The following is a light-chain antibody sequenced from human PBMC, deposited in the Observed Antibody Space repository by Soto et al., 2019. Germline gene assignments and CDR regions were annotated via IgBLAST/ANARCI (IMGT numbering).Light chain of an antibody. Sequence: QSALTQPASVSAFPGQSITISCTGTSGDVGVSWYRQHPGKAPKLIIYDVLHRPSGVSVRFSGSKSGSTASLTISGLQAEDDGDYYCCSYTTRSVLFGGGTKLTVL. J-gene: IGLJ2*01. CDR3: CSYTTRSVL. CDR2: DVL. V-gene: IGLV2-14*03. CDR1: SGDVG.